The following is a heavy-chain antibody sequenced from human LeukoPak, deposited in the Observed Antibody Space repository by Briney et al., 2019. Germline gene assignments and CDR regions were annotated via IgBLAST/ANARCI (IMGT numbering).Heavy chain of an antibody. CDR3: ASREAYCGGDCRFDP. J-gene: IGHJ5*02. CDR2: IIPIFSTA. D-gene: IGHD2-21*01. CDR1: GCTLSSYA. V-gene: IGHV1-69*13. Sequence: APVKFSCKASGCTLSSYAISLVRQAPGQWLEWMGGIIPIFSTANYAQKFQGRVTITADESTSTAYMELSSLRSEDTAVYYCASREAYCGGDCRFDPWGQGTLVTVSS.